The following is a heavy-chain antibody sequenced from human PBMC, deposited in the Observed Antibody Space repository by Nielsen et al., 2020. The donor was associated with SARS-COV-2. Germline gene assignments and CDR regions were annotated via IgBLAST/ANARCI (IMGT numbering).Heavy chain of an antibody. Sequence: GESLKISCAASGFTFSSYTMSWVRQAPGKGLEWVSSITSTSSYIYSADSLKGRFTISRDNAKNTLYLQMNSLRAEDTAIYYCARDQYGDYALGYYYGMDVWGQGTTVTVSS. CDR2: ITSTSSYI. CDR3: ARDQYGDYALGYYYGMDV. J-gene: IGHJ6*02. D-gene: IGHD4-17*01. V-gene: IGHV3-21*01. CDR1: GFTFSSYT.